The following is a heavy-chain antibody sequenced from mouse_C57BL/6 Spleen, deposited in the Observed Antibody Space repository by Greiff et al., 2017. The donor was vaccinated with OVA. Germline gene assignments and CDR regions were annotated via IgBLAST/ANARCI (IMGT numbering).Heavy chain of an antibody. V-gene: IGHV1-69*01. Sequence: QVQLKESGAELVMPGASVKLSCKASGYTFTSYWMHWVKQRPGQGLEWIGVIDPSDSYTNYNQKFKGKSTLTVDKSSSTAYMQLSSLTSEDSAVYYCARGTTVVENAMDYWGQGTSVTVSS. D-gene: IGHD1-1*01. J-gene: IGHJ4*01. CDR1: GYTFTSYW. CDR3: ARGTTVVENAMDY. CDR2: IDPSDSYT.